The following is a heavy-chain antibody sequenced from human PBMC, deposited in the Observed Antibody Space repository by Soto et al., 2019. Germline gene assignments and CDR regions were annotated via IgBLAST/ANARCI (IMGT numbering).Heavy chain of an antibody. D-gene: IGHD3-16*02. CDR2: IYYSGST. CDR1: GGSISSGGYY. CDR3: ARATYYDYIWGSYRPHLFDY. J-gene: IGHJ4*02. Sequence: PSETLSLTCTVSGGSISSGGYYWSWIRQHPGKGLDWIGYIYYSGSTYYNPSLMSRVTISVDTSKNQFSLKLSSVTAADTAVYYCARATYYDYIWGSYRPHLFDYWGQGTLVTVSS. V-gene: IGHV4-31*03.